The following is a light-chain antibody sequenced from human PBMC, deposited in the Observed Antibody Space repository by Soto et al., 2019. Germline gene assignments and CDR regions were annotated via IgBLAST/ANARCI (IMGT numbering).Light chain of an antibody. CDR1: QSVSNDF. V-gene: IGKV3-20*01. CDR2: GAS. CDR3: QQYGSSPPRT. Sequence: VMTQSPATRAGYPVSRATLSFRAIQSVSNDFLAWYQQKPGQAPRLLIYGASTRATDVPDRFSGSGSGADFTLTSIRLEPEDFAVYYCQQYGSSPPRTFGQGTKVDNK. J-gene: IGKJ1*01.